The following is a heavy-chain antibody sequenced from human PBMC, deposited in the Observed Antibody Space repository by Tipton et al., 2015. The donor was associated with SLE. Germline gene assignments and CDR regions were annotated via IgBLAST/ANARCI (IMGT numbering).Heavy chain of an antibody. D-gene: IGHD6-19*01. Sequence: LRLSCTVSGGSISSSSYYWGWIRQPPGKGLEWIGSIYYSGSTYYNPSLKSRVTISVDTSKNQFSLKLSSVTAADTAVYYCARHHGIAVAGDAFDIWGQGTMVTVSS. CDR3: ARHHGIAVAGDAFDI. J-gene: IGHJ3*02. CDR2: IYYSGST. CDR1: GGSISSSSYY. V-gene: IGHV4-39*07.